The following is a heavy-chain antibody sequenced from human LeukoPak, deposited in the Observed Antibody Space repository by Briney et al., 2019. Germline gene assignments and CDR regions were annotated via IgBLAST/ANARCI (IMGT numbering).Heavy chain of an antibody. CDR1: GGSISSYY. CDR3: ARAKRVNYYDSSGYYLGYFDY. Sequence: SETLSLTCTVSGGSISSYYWSWIRQPAGKGLEWIGRIYTSGSANYNPSLKSRVTMSVDTSKNQFSLKLSSVTAADTAVYYCARAKRVNYYDSSGYYLGYFDYWGQGTLVTVSS. CDR2: IYTSGSA. J-gene: IGHJ4*02. V-gene: IGHV4-4*07. D-gene: IGHD3-22*01.